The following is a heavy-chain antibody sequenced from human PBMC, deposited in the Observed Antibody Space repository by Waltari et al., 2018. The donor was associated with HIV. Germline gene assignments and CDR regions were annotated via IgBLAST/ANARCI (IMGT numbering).Heavy chain of an antibody. J-gene: IGHJ5*02. Sequence: QVQLQESGPGQVEPSGTLSLTCAVSGGSISTYNWWTWVRQPPGKGLEGIGEIYHPGRTNNNKSLKSRVTISVDKSKNQFSLELRSVTAADTAVYYCVRVVSDGKGSSWLDPWGQGTLVTVSS. D-gene: IGHD2-21*01. V-gene: IGHV4-4*02. CDR3: VRVVSDGKGSSWLDP. CDR2: IYHPGRT. CDR1: GGSISTYNW.